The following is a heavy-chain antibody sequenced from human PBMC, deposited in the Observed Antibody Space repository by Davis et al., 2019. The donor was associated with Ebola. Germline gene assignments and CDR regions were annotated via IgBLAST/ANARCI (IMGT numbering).Heavy chain of an antibody. D-gene: IGHD3-10*01. CDR3: AVRGRDY. CDR1: GFTFKNYG. CDR2: ITNSGDRT. J-gene: IGHJ4*02. Sequence: GESLKISCAASGFTFKNYGMNWVRQAPGKGLEWVSGITNSGDRTYYADSVKGRFTISRDNSMNTLYLQMNNLRADDTAVYYCAVRGRDYWGQGALVTVSS. V-gene: IGHV3-23*01.